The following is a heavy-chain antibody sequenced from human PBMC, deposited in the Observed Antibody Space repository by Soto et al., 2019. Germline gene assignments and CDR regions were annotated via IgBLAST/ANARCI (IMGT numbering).Heavy chain of an antibody. J-gene: IGHJ6*03. V-gene: IGHV3-64*01. D-gene: IGHD6-6*01. Sequence: EVQLAESGGGLAQPGGSLRLSCAASGFTLSGYAMDWVRQAPGKGLEYVSGISSNGVATYYANSVQGRFTISRDNSKNTVQLQMGMLRPEDMVVYYCARRARPDFYSMDVWGKGTTVTVSS. CDR1: GFTLSGYA. CDR3: ARRARPDFYSMDV. CDR2: ISSNGVAT.